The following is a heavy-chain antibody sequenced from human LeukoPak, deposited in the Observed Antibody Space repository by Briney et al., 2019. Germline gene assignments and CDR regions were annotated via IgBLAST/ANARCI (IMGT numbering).Heavy chain of an antibody. CDR3: ARELKKDIVVVPAAMGDY. CDR1: GYTFTSYY. V-gene: IGHV1-46*01. CDR2: INPSGGST. Sequence: ASVKVSCKASGYTFTSYYMHWVRQAPGQGLEWMGIINPSGGSTSYAQKFQGRVTMTRDTSTSTVYMELSSLRSEDTAGYYCARELKKDIVVVPAAMGDYWGQGTLVTVSS. J-gene: IGHJ4*02. D-gene: IGHD2-2*01.